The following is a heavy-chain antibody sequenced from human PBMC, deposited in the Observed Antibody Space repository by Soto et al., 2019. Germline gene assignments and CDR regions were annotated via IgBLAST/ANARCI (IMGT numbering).Heavy chain of an antibody. D-gene: IGHD2-15*01. CDR1: GCTFDDYG. J-gene: IGHJ3*01. CDR3: VTDDAASPNAFDL. V-gene: IGHV3-20*04. CDR2: INWNGGST. Sequence: GRCLRLSGAASGCTFDDYGMSWGRLAPGKGLEWVSGINWNGGSTGYADSVKGRFTIARDNSKNTLFLQMSGLVVDDSAVYYCVTDDAASPNAFDLWG.